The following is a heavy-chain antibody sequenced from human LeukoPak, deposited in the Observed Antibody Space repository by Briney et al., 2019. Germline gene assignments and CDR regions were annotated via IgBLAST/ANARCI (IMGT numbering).Heavy chain of an antibody. V-gene: IGHV4-38-2*02. CDR1: GYSISSGYY. J-gene: IGHJ4*02. D-gene: IGHD3-10*01. CDR3: ASPLL. Sequence: SETLSLTCSVSGYSISSGYYWSWIRQPPGRGLEWIGEINHSGSTNYNPSLKSRVTISVDTSKNQFSLKLSSVTAADTAVYYCASPLLWGQGTLVTVSS. CDR2: INHSGST.